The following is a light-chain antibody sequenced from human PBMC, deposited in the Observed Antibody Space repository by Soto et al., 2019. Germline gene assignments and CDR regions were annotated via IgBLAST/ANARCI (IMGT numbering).Light chain of an antibody. Sequence: QSVLTQPPAASGTPGQRVTIACSGGNSNIGGNTVNWYQQFPGTAPKLVIHTDNQRPAGVPDRFSGSRSGTSASLAISGLQSDDEADYYCASWDASLNGPVFGGGTKLTVL. CDR3: ASWDASLNGPV. V-gene: IGLV1-44*01. CDR1: NSNIGGNT. J-gene: IGLJ2*01. CDR2: TDN.